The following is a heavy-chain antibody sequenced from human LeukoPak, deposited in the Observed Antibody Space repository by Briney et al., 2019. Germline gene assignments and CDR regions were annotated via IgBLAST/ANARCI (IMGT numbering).Heavy chain of an antibody. Sequence: ASVKVSCKASGGTFSSYAISWVRQAPGQGLEWMGGIIPIFGTANYAQKFQGRVTITTDESTSTAYMELSSLRSEDTAVYYCARDARPVLDIVVVPAAKWWFDPWGQGTLVTVSS. CDR2: IIPIFGTA. V-gene: IGHV1-69*05. J-gene: IGHJ5*02. CDR1: GGTFSSYA. CDR3: ARDARPVLDIVVVPAAKWWFDP. D-gene: IGHD2-2*01.